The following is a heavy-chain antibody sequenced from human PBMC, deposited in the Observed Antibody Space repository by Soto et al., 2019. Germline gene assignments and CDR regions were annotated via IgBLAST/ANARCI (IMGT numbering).Heavy chain of an antibody. CDR1: GGTFSSYA. Sequence: SVKVSCKASGGTFSSYAISWVRQAPGQGLEWMGGIIPIFGTANYAQKFQGRVTITADESTSTAYMELSSLRSEDTAVYYCARMDSSRYYRFDPWGQGTLVTVSS. J-gene: IGHJ5*02. CDR2: IIPIFGTA. CDR3: ARMDSSRYYRFDP. V-gene: IGHV1-69*13. D-gene: IGHD6-13*01.